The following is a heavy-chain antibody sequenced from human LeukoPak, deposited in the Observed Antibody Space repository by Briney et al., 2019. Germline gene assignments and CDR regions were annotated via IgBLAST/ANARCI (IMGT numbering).Heavy chain of an antibody. V-gene: IGHV1-2*02. CDR2: INPHSGAT. Sequence: ASVKVSCRASGYSFKDYYIHWVRQAPGQGLEWMGWINPHSGATKYALRFQGRVTMTRDTSISTVYMELSSLRSDDTAVYYCARGRTMIRGVSWFDPWGQGTLVSVS. D-gene: IGHD3-10*01. J-gene: IGHJ5*02. CDR3: ARGRTMIRGVSWFDP. CDR1: GYSFKDYY.